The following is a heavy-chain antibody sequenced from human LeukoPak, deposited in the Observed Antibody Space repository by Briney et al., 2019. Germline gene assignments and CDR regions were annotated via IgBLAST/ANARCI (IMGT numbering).Heavy chain of an antibody. J-gene: IGHJ6*03. CDR1: GGSISSYY. CDR2: IYYSGST. V-gene: IGHV4-59*01. Sequence: SETLSLTCTVSGGSISSYYWSWIRQPPGKGLEWTGYIYYSGSTNYNPSLKSRVTISVDTSKNQFSLKLSSVTAADTAVYYCARENNYYYYMDVWGKGTTVTVSS. CDR3: ARENNYYYYMDV.